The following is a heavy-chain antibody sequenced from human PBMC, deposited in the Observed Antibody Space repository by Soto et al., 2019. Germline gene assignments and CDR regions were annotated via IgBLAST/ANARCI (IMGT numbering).Heavy chain of an antibody. Sequence: SVKVSCKASGGTFSSYAISWVRQAPGQGLEWMGGIIPIFGTASYAQKFQGRVTITADKSTSTAYMELSSLRSEDTAVYYCARGCSSTSCYQEFDYWGQGTLVTVSS. D-gene: IGHD2-2*01. J-gene: IGHJ4*02. CDR1: GGTFSSYA. CDR3: ARGCSSTSCYQEFDY. CDR2: IIPIFGTA. V-gene: IGHV1-69*06.